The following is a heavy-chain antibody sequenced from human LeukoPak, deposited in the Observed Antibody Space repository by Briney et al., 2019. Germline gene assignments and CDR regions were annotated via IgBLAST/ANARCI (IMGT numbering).Heavy chain of an antibody. CDR1: GFTFSSYW. D-gene: IGHD6-25*01. V-gene: IGHV3-74*01. Sequence: PGGSLRLSCAASGFTFSSYWMHWVRQAPGRGLVWVSRINSDGSSTSHADSVKGRFTISRDNAKNTLYLQMNSLRAEDTAVYYCARSSTGRAAHYWGQGTLVTVSS. J-gene: IGHJ4*02. CDR2: INSDGSST. CDR3: ARSSTGRAAHY.